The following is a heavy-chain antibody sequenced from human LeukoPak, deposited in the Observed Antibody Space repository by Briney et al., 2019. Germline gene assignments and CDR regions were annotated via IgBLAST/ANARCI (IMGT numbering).Heavy chain of an antibody. CDR1: GGSISSYY. V-gene: IGHV4-59*08. J-gene: IGHJ5*02. CDR2: IYYSGST. CDR3: ARHSPLGSVATPFDP. Sequence: SETLSLTCTVSGGSISSYYWSWIRQPTGKGLEWIGYIYYSGSTNYNPSLKSRVTISVDTSKNRFSLKLSSVTAADTAVYYCARHSPLGSVATPFDPWGQGTLVTVSS. D-gene: IGHD5-12*01.